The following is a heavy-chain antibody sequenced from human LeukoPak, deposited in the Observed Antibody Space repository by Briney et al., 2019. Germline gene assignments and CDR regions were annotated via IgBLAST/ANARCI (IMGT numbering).Heavy chain of an antibody. Sequence: TGGSLRLSCAASGFTFSSYAMSWVRQAPGKGLEWVANIKEDGSDKYHVDSVKGRFTISRDNAKNSLYLQMNSLRAEDTAVYYCARDLRLVATIIWGQGTLVTVSS. CDR3: ARDLRLVATII. J-gene: IGHJ4*02. V-gene: IGHV3-7*01. CDR1: GFTFSSYA. CDR2: IKEDGSDK. D-gene: IGHD5-12*01.